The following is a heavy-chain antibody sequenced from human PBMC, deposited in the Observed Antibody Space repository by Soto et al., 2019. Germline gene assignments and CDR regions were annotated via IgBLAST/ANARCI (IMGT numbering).Heavy chain of an antibody. Sequence: PSETLSLTCTVSGGSISSSSYYWGWIRQPPGKGLEWIGSIYYSGSTYYNPSLKSRVTISVDTSKNQFSLKLSSVTAADTAVYYCARSMGYYYYGMDVWGQGTTVTVYS. J-gene: IGHJ6*02. CDR1: GGSISSSSYY. D-gene: IGHD2-8*01. CDR3: ARSMGYYYYGMDV. V-gene: IGHV4-39*01. CDR2: IYYSGST.